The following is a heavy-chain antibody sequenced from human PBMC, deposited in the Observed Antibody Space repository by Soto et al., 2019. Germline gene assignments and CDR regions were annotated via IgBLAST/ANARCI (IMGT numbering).Heavy chain of an antibody. CDR3: ARDPYGDKRPNWFDP. CDR1: GGTFSSYA. V-gene: IGHV1-69*13. J-gene: IGHJ5*02. CDR2: IIPIFGTA. Sequence: ASVKVSCKASGGTFSSYAISWVRQAPGQGLEWMGGIIPIFGTANYAQKFQGRVTITADESTSTAYMELSSLRSEDTAVYYCARDPYGDKRPNWFDPWGQGTLVTVSS. D-gene: IGHD4-17*01.